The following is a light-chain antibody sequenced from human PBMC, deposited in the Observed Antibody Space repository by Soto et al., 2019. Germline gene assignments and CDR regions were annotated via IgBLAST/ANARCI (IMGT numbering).Light chain of an antibody. CDR3: QQRSTWPLFT. CDR2: YAS. V-gene: IGKV3-11*01. CDR1: QTVSRY. J-gene: IGKJ4*01. Sequence: VLTQSPATLFLSPGERATLSCRASQTVSRYLAWYQQKPGQAPRLLISYASNRATGIPARFSGSGSGTDYTLTISSLEPEDFAVYYCQQRSTWPLFTFGGGPKVEI.